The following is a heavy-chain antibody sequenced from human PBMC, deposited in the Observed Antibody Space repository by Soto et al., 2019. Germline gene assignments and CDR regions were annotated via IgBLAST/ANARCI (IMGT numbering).Heavy chain of an antibody. CDR1: GFTFSSYG. D-gene: IGHD3-3*01. V-gene: IGHV3-30*18. CDR3: AKDKGEYYDFWSGYYPYYFDY. Sequence: GGSLRLSCAASGFTFSSYGMHWVRQAPGKGLEWVAVISYDGSNKYYADSVKGRFTISRDNSKNTLYLQMNSLRAEDTAVYYCAKDKGEYYDFWSGYYPYYFDYWGQGTLVTVSS. CDR2: ISYDGSNK. J-gene: IGHJ4*02.